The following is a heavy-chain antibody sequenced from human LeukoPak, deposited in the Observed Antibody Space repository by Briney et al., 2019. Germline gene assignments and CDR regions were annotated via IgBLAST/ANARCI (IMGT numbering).Heavy chain of an antibody. D-gene: IGHD2-15*01. CDR3: AKDRLSFNELPDAFDI. V-gene: IGHV3-30*18. J-gene: IGHJ3*02. CDR1: GFTFSSYG. Sequence: PGGSLRLSCAASGFTFSSYGMHWVRQAPGKGLEWVAVISYDGPNKYYADSVKGRFTISRDNSKNTLYLQMNSLRAEDTAVYYCAKDRLSFNELPDAFDIWGQGTMVTVSS. CDR2: ISYDGPNK.